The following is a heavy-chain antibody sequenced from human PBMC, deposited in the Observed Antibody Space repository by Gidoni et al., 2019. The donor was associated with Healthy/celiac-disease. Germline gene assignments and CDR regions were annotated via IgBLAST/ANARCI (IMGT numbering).Heavy chain of an antibody. J-gene: IGHJ4*02. V-gene: IGHV3-30*18. CDR2: ISYDGSNK. CDR1: GFTFSSYG. CDR3: AKDLKYYDTSGYLW. Sequence: QVQLVESGGGVVQPGRSWRLSCAASGFTFSSYGMHWVRQAPGKGLEWVAIISYDGSNKYYADSVKGRFTISRDNSKNTLYLQMNSLRAEDTAVYYCAKDLKYYDTSGYLWWGQGTLVTVSS. D-gene: IGHD3-22*01.